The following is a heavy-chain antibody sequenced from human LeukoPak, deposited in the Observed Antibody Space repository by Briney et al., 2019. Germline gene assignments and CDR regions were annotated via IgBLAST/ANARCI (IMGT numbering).Heavy chain of an antibody. CDR3: AKGTCTNGICWFDY. Sequence: GGSLRLSCAASGFTFSSYAMSWVRQAPGKGLEWVSAISAGGVGTYYADSVRGRFTISKDNSKNTLYLQMNSLRAEDTAVYHCAKGTCTNGICWFDYWGQGTLVTVSS. CDR1: GFTFSSYA. V-gene: IGHV3-23*01. D-gene: IGHD2-8*01. J-gene: IGHJ4*02. CDR2: ISAGGVGT.